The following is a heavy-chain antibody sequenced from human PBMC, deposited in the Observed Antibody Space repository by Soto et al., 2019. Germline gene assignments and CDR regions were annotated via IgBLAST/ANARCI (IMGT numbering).Heavy chain of an antibody. J-gene: IGHJ6*02. CDR1: GFTFSSYS. Sequence: SLRLSCAASGFTFSSYSKHWVRQAPGKGLEWVAVISYDGSNKYYADSVKGRFTISRDNSKNTLYLQMNSLRAEDTAVYYCARDESSSWGYYGMDVWGQGTTVTVSS. V-gene: IGHV3-30-3*01. D-gene: IGHD6-13*01. CDR2: ISYDGSNK. CDR3: ARDESSSWGYYGMDV.